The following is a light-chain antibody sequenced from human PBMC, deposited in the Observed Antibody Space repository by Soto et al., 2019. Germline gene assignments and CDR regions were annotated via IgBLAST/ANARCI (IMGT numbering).Light chain of an antibody. CDR1: QSVKTF. CDR3: QQRSNWPPIT. CDR2: DAS. Sequence: EIVLTQSPATLSLSPVERATLSCRASQSVKTFLVWYQQSPGQAPRLLIYDASHRAAGIPARFSGSGFGTDFTLTISSLEPEDAAVYYCQQRSNWPPITFGQGTRLEIK. V-gene: IGKV3-11*01. J-gene: IGKJ5*01.